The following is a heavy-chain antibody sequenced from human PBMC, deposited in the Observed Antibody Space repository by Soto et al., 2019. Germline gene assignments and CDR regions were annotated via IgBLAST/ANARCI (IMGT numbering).Heavy chain of an antibody. J-gene: IGHJ4*02. V-gene: IGHV3-9*01. Sequence: GGSLRLSCAASGFTFSGYAMSWVRQAPGKGLEWVSGISWNSGSIGYADSVKGRFTISRDNAKNSLYLQMNSLRAEDTALYYCAKDISSGSSYYFDYWGQGTLVTVSS. CDR2: ISWNSGSI. D-gene: IGHD3-10*01. CDR3: AKDISSGSSYYFDY. CDR1: GFTFSGYA.